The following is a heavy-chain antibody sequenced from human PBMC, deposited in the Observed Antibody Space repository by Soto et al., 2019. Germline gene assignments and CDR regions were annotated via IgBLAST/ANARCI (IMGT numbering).Heavy chain of an antibody. J-gene: IGHJ6*02. CDR1: GFTFDDYA. CDR3: AKESYSGYEYYYYYGMDV. D-gene: IGHD5-12*01. CDR2: IRWNSGSI. V-gene: IGHV3-9*01. Sequence: EVQLVESGGGLVQPARSLRLSCAASGFTFDDYAMHWVRQAPGKGLEWVSGIRWNSGSIGYADSVKGRFTISRDNAKNSLYVLMNSLRAEDTALYYCAKESYSGYEYYYYYGMDVWGQGTTVTVSS.